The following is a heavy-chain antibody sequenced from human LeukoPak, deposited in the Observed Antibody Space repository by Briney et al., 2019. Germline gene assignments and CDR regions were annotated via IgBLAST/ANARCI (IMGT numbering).Heavy chain of an antibody. D-gene: IGHD6-19*01. V-gene: IGHV3-23*01. J-gene: IGHJ4*02. Sequence: GGSLRLSCAASGFTFSSYAMSWVRQAPGKGLEWVSGISGSGGGTYYVDSVQGRFTISRDNSKDTLYLQMNSLRADDTAVYYCAKARYSSGWDYFDYWGQGTLVTVSS. CDR1: GFTFSSYA. CDR2: ISGSGGGT. CDR3: AKARYSSGWDYFDY.